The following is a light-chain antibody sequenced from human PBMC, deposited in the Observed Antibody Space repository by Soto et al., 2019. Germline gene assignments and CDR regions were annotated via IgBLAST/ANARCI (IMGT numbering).Light chain of an antibody. CDR2: DAF. J-gene: IGKJ4*01. CDR3: QPYDEWPLT. Sequence: EKVMTQSPATLSVSPGERATLSCRASQNVKTRLAWYQQKPGQAPRLLIFDAFTRATGIPARFSGSASGTDFTLTISSLQSEDSAVYYCQPYDEWPLTFGGGTKLEIK. V-gene: IGKV3-15*01. CDR1: QNVKTR.